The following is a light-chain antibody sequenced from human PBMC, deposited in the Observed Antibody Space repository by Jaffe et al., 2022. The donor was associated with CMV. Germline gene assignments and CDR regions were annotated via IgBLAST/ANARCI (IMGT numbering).Light chain of an antibody. CDR1: QSVSSN. J-gene: IGKJ1*01. CDR3: QQYKNWPRT. V-gene: IGKV3-15*01. CDR2: GAS. Sequence: EIVMTQSPATLSVSPGERATLSCRASQSVSSNVAWYRQKPGQAPRLLIYGASTRATGIPARFSGSGSGTEFTLTISSLESEDFAVYYCQQYKNWPRTFGQGTKAEIK.